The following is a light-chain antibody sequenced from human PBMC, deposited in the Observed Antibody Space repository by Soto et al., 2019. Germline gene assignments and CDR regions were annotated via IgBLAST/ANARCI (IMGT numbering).Light chain of an antibody. CDR1: QSVSSY. CDR3: QQRSNWPPAT. J-gene: IGKJ5*01. Sequence: EIVLTQSPATLSLSPGERATLSCRASQSVSSYLAWYQQKPGQPPRLLIYDASNRATGIPARFSGSGSGTDFTLTISSLEPVDFAVYYCQQRSNWPPATFGQGTRLEIK. CDR2: DAS. V-gene: IGKV3-11*01.